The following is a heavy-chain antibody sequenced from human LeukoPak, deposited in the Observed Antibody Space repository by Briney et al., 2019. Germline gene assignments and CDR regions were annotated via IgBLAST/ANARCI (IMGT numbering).Heavy chain of an antibody. J-gene: IGHJ4*02. CDR3: ARDGFGESFFDY. CDR1: GFTFSSYG. D-gene: IGHD3-10*01. Sequence: GGSLRLSCAASGFTFSSYGMHWVRRAPGKGLEWVAVIWYDGSNKYYADSVKGRFTISRDNSKNTLYLQMNSLRAEDTAVYYCARDGFGESFFDYWGQGTLVTVSS. CDR2: IWYDGSNK. V-gene: IGHV3-33*01.